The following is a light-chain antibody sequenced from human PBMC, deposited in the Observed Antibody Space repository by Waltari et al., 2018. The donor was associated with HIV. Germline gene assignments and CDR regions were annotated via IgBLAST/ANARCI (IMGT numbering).Light chain of an antibody. CDR2: EVS. CDR3: CSYAGSSTHG. Sequence: QSALTQPASVSGSPGQSITISCTGTSSDVGNYNVVSWYQQHPGKAPKLMIYEVSKRPSGVSNRLSGSKSGNTASLTISGLQAEDEADYYCCSYAGSSTHGFGTGTKVTVL. CDR1: SSDVGNYNV. V-gene: IGLV2-23*02. J-gene: IGLJ1*01.